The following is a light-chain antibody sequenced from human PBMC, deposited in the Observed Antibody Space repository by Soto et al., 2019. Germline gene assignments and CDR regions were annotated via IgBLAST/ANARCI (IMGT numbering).Light chain of an antibody. CDR3: HQYYINPPT. CDR2: WAS. Sequence: DIVMTQSPDSLAVSLGERATIHCKSSQSIFFSSNNKNYLAWYQQKPGQPPKLLIYWASTLESGVPDRFSGGGSGTDFTLTISSLQAADVAIYYCHQYYINPPTFGQGTKVEIK. CDR1: QSIFFSSNNKNY. V-gene: IGKV4-1*01. J-gene: IGKJ1*01.